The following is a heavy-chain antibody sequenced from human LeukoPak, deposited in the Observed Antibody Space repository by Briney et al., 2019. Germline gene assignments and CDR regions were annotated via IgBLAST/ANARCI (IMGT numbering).Heavy chain of an antibody. CDR2: ISGSGGST. Sequence: GGSVRLSCAASGFTFSSYAMSWVRQAPGKGLEWVSAISGSGGSTYYADSVKGRFTISRDNSKNTLYLQMNSLRAEDTAVYYCARDMTDTAMTKASYYFDYWGQGTLVTVSS. V-gene: IGHV3-23*01. D-gene: IGHD5-18*01. J-gene: IGHJ4*02. CDR3: ARDMTDTAMTKASYYFDY. CDR1: GFTFSSYA.